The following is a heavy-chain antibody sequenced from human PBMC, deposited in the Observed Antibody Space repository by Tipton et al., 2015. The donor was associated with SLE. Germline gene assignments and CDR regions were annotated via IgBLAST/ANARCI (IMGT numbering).Heavy chain of an antibody. CDR2: IYYSGST. V-gene: IGHV4-31*03. D-gene: IGHD5-12*01. J-gene: IGHJ4*02. CDR3: ATVIGGYSGYDNDY. Sequence: TLSLTCTVSGGSISSGDYYWSWIRQPPGKGLEWIGYIYYSGSTYYNPSLKSRVTISVDTSKNQFSLKLGSVTAADTAVYYCATVIGGYSGYDNDYWGQGTLVTVSS. CDR1: GGSISSGDYY.